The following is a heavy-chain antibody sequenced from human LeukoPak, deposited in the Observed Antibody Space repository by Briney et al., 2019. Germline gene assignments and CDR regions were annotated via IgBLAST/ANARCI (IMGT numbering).Heavy chain of an antibody. CDR3: ARASRYDSSGYYFGY. D-gene: IGHD3-22*01. Sequence: GGSLRLSCAASGFTFSSYSMNWVRQAPGKGLEWVSSISSSSSYIYYADSVKGRFTISRDNAKNSLYLQMNSLRAEDTALYYCARASRYDSSGYYFGYWGQGTLVTVSS. J-gene: IGHJ4*02. CDR2: ISSSSSYI. CDR1: GFTFSSYS. V-gene: IGHV3-21*04.